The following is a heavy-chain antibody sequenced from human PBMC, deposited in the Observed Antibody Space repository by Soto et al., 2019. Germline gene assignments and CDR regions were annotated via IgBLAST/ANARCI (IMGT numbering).Heavy chain of an antibody. CDR1: GGSINTVNYY. Sequence: SETLSLTCTVSGGSINTVNYYWSWIRQSPDKGLEWIGHIYNGGTTYNNPSLTSRVTISVDTSNNQFSLKLSSVTAADTAVYYCARSDGRYWGQGTLVTVSS. J-gene: IGHJ4*02. CDR3: ARSDGRY. CDR2: IYNGGTT. V-gene: IGHV4-30-4*02.